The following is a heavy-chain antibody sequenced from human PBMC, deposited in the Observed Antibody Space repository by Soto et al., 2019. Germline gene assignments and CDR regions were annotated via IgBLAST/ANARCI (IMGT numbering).Heavy chain of an antibody. CDR1: GGSISTSNW. V-gene: IGHV4-4*02. CDR3: ARSGQQLARDYFES. D-gene: IGHD6-13*01. Sequence: QVQLQESGPGLVKPSGTLSLTCVVSGGSISTSNWWNWVRQSPGKGLEWIGAIQHSGSTNYNPSLQSRVTISIDKSKNHFSLKLTSVTAADTAVYYCARSGQQLARDYFESWGQGTLVTVSS. J-gene: IGHJ4*02. CDR2: IQHSGST.